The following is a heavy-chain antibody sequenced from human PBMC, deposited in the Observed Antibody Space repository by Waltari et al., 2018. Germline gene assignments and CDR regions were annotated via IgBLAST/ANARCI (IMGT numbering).Heavy chain of an antibody. CDR2: IAGVGGGT. Sequence: EVQLVESGGGLVQPGVSLRLSCAASGYPFTNYWLHWVSQAPGNGLVWVARIAGVGGGTSYADSLKGRFTISRDNAKNTLYLQMNSLRAEDTAIYYWTSVFEYWGQGTPVTVSS. CDR1: GYPFTNYW. CDR3: TSVFEY. V-gene: IGHV3-74*01. J-gene: IGHJ4*02.